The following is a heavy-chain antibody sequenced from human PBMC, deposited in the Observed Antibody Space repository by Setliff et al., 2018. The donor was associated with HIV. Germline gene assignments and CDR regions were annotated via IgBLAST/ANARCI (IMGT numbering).Heavy chain of an antibody. J-gene: IGHJ6*01. Sequence: GGSMRLSCAASGFTFSSYSMNWVRQAPGKGLEWVSYISSSSSTIYYADSVKGRFTISRDNAKNSLYLQMNSLSAEDTAVYCCARISQLLDFVMDVWGQGTTVTVSS. V-gene: IGHV3-48*04. CDR1: GFTFSSYS. CDR2: ISSSSSTI. CDR3: ARISQLLDFVMDV. D-gene: IGHD6-13*01.